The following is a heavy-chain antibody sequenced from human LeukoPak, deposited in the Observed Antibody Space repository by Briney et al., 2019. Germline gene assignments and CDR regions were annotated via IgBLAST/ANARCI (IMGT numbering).Heavy chain of an antibody. CDR1: GLTFSTYA. CDR2: TSATGSTT. CDR3: ASPSSGQSFDI. V-gene: IGHV3-23*01. D-gene: IGHD6-19*01. J-gene: IGHJ3*02. Sequence: PGGSLRLSCTASGLTFSTYALSWVRQTPGKGLEWLSVTSATGSTTYYADSVRGRFTISRDNSKNTLYLQMHSLRAEDTAVYYCASPSSGQSFDIWGQGTMVAVSS.